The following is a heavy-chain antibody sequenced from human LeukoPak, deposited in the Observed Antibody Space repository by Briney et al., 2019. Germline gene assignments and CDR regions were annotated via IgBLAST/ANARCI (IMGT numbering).Heavy chain of an antibody. CDR2: IYHSGST. CDR3: ARASTVTRDY. D-gene: IGHD4-17*01. Sequence: SETLSLTCTVSGYSISSGYYWGWIRQPPGKGLEWIGSIYHSGSTYYNPSLKSRVTISVDTSKNQFSLKLSSVTAADTAVYYCARASTVTRDYWGQGTLVTVSS. V-gene: IGHV4-38-2*02. CDR1: GYSISSGYY. J-gene: IGHJ4*02.